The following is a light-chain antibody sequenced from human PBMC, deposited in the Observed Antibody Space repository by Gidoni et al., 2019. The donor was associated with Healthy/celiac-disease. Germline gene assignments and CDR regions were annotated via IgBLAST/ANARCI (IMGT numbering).Light chain of an antibody. CDR1: QSASSSY. V-gene: IGKV3-20*01. Sequence: EIVLTQSPGTMSLSPGERATLSCRASQSASSSYLAWYQQKPGQAPRLLIYGASSRATGIPARFSGSGSGTDFTLTISRLQPEDFAVYYCQQYGSSPKTFGQGTQVEIK. J-gene: IGKJ1*01. CDR2: GAS. CDR3: QQYGSSPKT.